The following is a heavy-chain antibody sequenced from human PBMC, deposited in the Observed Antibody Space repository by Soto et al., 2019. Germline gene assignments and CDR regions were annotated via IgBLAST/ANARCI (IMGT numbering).Heavy chain of an antibody. V-gene: IGHV1-3*01. Sequence: ASVKVSCKASGYTFTSYAMHWVRQAPGQRLEWMGWINAGNGNTKYSQKFQGRVTITRDTSASTAYMELSSLRSEDTAVYYCARRVISGGYDNFDYWGQGTLVTVSS. CDR1: GYTFTSYA. J-gene: IGHJ4*02. CDR3: ARRVISGGYDNFDY. CDR2: INAGNGNT. D-gene: IGHD5-12*01.